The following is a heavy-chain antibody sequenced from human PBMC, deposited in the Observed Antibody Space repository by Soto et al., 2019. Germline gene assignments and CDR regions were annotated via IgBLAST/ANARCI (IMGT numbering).Heavy chain of an antibody. CDR2: FDPEDGET. CDR1: GYTLAELS. Sequence: EASVKVSCKVSGYTLAELSMQWVRQAPGKGLEWMGGFDPEDGETIYAQKFQGRVTMTEDTSTDTAYMELSSLRSEDTAVYYCATFWSGYPYFDYWGQGTLVTVSS. J-gene: IGHJ4*02. V-gene: IGHV1-24*01. CDR3: ATFWSGYPYFDY. D-gene: IGHD3-3*01.